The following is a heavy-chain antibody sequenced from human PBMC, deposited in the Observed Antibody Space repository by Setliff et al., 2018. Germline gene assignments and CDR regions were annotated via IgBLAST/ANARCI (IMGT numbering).Heavy chain of an antibody. Sequence: ASVKVSCKASGYTFNNYGIIWVRQAPGQGPEWMGWISAYSGETNYAQIFQGRVTMTTDAPTSTAYMELGSLTSGDTAVYYCSRLVRFCTRTACQRLSGGEFWGQGTLVTVSS. J-gene: IGHJ4*02. D-gene: IGHD2-8*01. CDR2: ISAYSGET. V-gene: IGHV1-18*01. CDR3: SRLVRFCTRTACQRLSGGEF. CDR1: GYTFNNYG.